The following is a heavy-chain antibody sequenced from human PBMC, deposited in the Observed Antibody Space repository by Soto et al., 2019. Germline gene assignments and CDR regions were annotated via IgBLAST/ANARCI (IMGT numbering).Heavy chain of an antibody. Sequence: QVQLQESGPGLVKPSETLSLTCTVSGGSINGYYWSWIRQPPGKGLEWIGYIHYSGTTNYSPSLKRRVTISVDTSKNQSSLKLSSVTAADTAVYYCARTTKFYYYYMDVGGKGTTVTVSS. J-gene: IGHJ6*03. CDR1: GGSINGYY. D-gene: IGHD3-10*02. V-gene: IGHV4-59*08. CDR2: IHYSGTT. CDR3: ARTTKFYYYYMDV.